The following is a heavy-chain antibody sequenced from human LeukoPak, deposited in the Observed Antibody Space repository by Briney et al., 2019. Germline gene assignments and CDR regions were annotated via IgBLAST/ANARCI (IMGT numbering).Heavy chain of an antibody. CDR1: GFTFSRYN. Sequence: GGSLRLSCAASGFTFSRYNMNWVRRAPGKGLEWVSSITSSSIYIYYADSVKGRFTISRDNAKNSLYLQMNSLRAEDTAVYYCARVFGAAHYYYMDVWGKGTTVTVSS. CDR3: ARVFGAAHYYYMDV. J-gene: IGHJ6*03. CDR2: ITSSSIYI. D-gene: IGHD3-16*01. V-gene: IGHV3-21*01.